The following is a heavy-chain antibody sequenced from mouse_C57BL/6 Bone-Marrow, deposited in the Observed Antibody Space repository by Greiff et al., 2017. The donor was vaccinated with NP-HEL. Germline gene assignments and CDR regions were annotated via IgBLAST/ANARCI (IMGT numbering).Heavy chain of an antibody. CDR2: IHPNSGST. Sequence: QVQLKQPGAELVKPGASVKLSCKASGYTFTSYWMHWVKQRPGQGLEWIGMIHPNSGSTNYNEKFKSKATLTVDKSSSTAYMQLSSLTSEDSAVYYCAREVLRYPAWFAYWGQGTLVTVSA. J-gene: IGHJ3*01. CDR1: GYTFTSYW. CDR3: AREVLRYPAWFAY. V-gene: IGHV1-64*01. D-gene: IGHD1-1*01.